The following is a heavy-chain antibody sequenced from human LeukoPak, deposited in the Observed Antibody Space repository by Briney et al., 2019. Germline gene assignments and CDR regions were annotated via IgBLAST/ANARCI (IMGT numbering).Heavy chain of an antibody. J-gene: IGHJ3*02. CDR1: GGSISSSSYY. D-gene: IGHD3-16*02. V-gene: IGHV4-39*01. CDR2: IYYSGST. CDR3: ARPSTDYVWGSYRTGAFDI. Sequence: KPSETLSLTCTVSGGSISSSSYYWGWIRRPPGKGLEWIGSIYYSGSTYYNPCLKSRVTISVDTSKSQFSLKLSSVTAADTAVYYCARPSTDYVWGSYRTGAFDIWGQGTMVTVSS.